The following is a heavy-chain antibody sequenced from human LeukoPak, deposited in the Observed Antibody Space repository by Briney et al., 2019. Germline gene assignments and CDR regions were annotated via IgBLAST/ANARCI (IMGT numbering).Heavy chain of an antibody. J-gene: IGHJ5*01. CDR3: ARSSYGAGSKPYWVDC. D-gene: IGHD3-10*01. V-gene: IGHV4-39*01. CDR1: GGSIDSRSYY. Sequence: PSETLSLTCTVSGGSIDSRSYYWDWIRQPPGKGLEYIGSYSGSTYYNPSLKSRVTISVDTSKKQFSLKLSSVTAADTAVYYCARSSYGAGSKPYWVDCWGQGTLVTVSS. CDR2: YSGST.